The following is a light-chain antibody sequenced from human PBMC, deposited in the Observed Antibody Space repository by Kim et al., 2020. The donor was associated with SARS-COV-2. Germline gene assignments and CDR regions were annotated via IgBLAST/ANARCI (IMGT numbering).Light chain of an antibody. J-gene: IGLJ2*01. CDR2: DDN. V-gene: IGLV6-57*04. Sequence: NFMLTQPHSVSESPGQTVTISCTRSSGSIASNYVPWYQQRPGSAPTTVIYDDNQRPSGVPDRFSGSIDSSSNSASLTISGLKTEDEADYYCQSYDSSNPVVFGGGTQLTVL. CDR3: QSYDSSNPVV. CDR1: SGSIASNY.